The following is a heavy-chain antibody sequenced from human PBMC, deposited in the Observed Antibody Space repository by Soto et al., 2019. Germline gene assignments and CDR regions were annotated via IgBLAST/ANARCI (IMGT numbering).Heavy chain of an antibody. Sequence: VKVSCKASGYKFSSYAIHWVRQAPGQRLEWMGWINVGNGNTKYSQKFHDRVTIIRDTSADTAYMEVSSLRSEDTAVYYCARSEDSYNDVLTGMALYYYYSGMDVWRQGT. D-gene: IGHD3-9*01. V-gene: IGHV1-3*01. CDR1: GYKFSSYA. CDR3: ARSEDSYNDVLTGMALYYYYSGMDV. CDR2: INVGNGNT. J-gene: IGHJ6*02.